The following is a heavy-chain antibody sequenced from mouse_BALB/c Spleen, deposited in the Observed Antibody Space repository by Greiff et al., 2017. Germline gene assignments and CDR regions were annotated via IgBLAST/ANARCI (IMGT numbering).Heavy chain of an antibody. Sequence: EVQGVESGGGLVKPGGSLKLSCAASGFTFSDYYMYWVRQTPEKRLEWVATISDGGSYTYYPDSVKGRFTISRDNAKNNLYLQMSSLKSEDTAMYYCARSGYPFDYWGQGTTLTVSS. CDR3: ARSGYPFDY. D-gene: IGHD3-1*01. CDR2: ISDGGSYT. J-gene: IGHJ2*01. CDR1: GFTFSDYY. V-gene: IGHV5-4*02.